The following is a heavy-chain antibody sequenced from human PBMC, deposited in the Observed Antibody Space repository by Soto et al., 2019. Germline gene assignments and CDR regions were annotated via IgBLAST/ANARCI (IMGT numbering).Heavy chain of an antibody. V-gene: IGHV4-34*01. D-gene: IGHD6-13*01. CDR3: ARRYQLVRLPNWFDP. Sequence: SETLSLTCAVYGGSFSGYYWSWIRQPPGKGLEWIGEINHSGSTNYNPSLKSRVTISVDTSKNQFSLKLSSVTAADTAVYYCARRYQLVRLPNWFDPWGQGTLVTVSS. CDR2: INHSGST. J-gene: IGHJ5*02. CDR1: GGSFSGYY.